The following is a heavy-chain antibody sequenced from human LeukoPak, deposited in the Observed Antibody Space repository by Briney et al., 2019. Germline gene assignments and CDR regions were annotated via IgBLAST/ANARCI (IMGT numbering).Heavy chain of an antibody. CDR2: IYYSGST. CDR1: GGSISSSSYY. J-gene: IGHJ6*03. CDR3: ARDKSNGPHYGDYAGDYYMDV. D-gene: IGHD4-17*01. V-gene: IGHV4-39*07. Sequence: SETLSLTCTVSGGSISSSSYYWGWIRQPPGKGLEWIGSIYYSGSTYYNPSLKSRVTISVDTSKNQFSLKLSSVTAADTAVYYCARDKSNGPHYGDYAGDYYMDVWGKGTTVTVSS.